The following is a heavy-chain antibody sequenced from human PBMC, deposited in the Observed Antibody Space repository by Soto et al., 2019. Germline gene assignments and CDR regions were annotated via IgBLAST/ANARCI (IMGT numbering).Heavy chain of an antibody. CDR3: ATTAEALGTAVLKGVAH. Sequence: QVQLVQSGTAVKKPGSSVKVSCKASGGTFSNSALIWVRQAPGQGLEWMGGILPIFGTPNYAQKFQGRLTISTSEFWSTGCMELNILRSDDTVVDYCATTAEALGTAVLKGVAHWGQGSLVTVSS. CDR1: GGTFSNSA. CDR2: ILPIFGTP. V-gene: IGHV1-69*01. J-gene: IGHJ4*02. D-gene: IGHD6-19*01.